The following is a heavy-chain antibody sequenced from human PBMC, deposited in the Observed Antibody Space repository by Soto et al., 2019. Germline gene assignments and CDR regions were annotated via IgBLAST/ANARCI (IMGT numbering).Heavy chain of an antibody. D-gene: IGHD2-15*01. CDR1: DYSISSGYY. Sequence: PSETLSLTCAVSDYSISSGYYWGFIRQPPGKGLEWIGSIYRSGSTFYNPSLKSRVTISVDTSKNQFSLKLTSVTAADTAVYFCARLWGCSGGHCLYYFDYWGQGTLVTVSS. V-gene: IGHV4-38-2*01. CDR2: IYRSGST. J-gene: IGHJ4*02. CDR3: ARLWGCSGGHCLYYFDY.